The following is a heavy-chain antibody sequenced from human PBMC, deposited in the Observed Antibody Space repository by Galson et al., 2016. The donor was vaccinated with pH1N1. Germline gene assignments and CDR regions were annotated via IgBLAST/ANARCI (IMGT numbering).Heavy chain of an antibody. Sequence: CAISGDSVSSNSATWNWIRQSPSRGLEWLGRTYYRSKWYNDYAESVKSRIIISPDTSKTQLSLQLNSVTPADTAVYYCVRGVIDYDFWSGYQDHAAFDIWGQGTMVIVSS. D-gene: IGHD3-3*01. J-gene: IGHJ3*02. CDR1: GDSVSSNSAT. CDR2: TYYRSKWYN. V-gene: IGHV6-1*01. CDR3: VRGVIDYDFWSGYQDHAAFDI.